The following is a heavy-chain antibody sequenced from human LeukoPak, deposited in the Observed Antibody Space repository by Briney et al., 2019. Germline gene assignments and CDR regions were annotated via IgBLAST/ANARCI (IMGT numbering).Heavy chain of an antibody. CDR2: IIPILGIA. Sequence: SVKVSCKASGGTFSSYAISWVRQAPGQGLEWMGRIIPILGIANYAQKFQGRVTITADKSTSTAYMELSSPRSEDTAVYYCARASGTGRWLQSFDYWGQGTLVTVSS. D-gene: IGHD5-12*01. J-gene: IGHJ4*02. CDR1: GGTFSSYA. CDR3: ARASGTGRWLQSFDY. V-gene: IGHV1-69*04.